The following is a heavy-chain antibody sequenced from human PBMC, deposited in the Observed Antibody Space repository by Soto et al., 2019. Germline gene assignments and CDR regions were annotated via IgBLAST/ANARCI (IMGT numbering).Heavy chain of an antibody. CDR1: GFTFSNYA. V-gene: IGHV3-23*01. CDR3: AKGPRRPYYFDY. CDR2: ISGSGTGT. D-gene: IGHD6-25*01. J-gene: IGHJ4*02. Sequence: EVQLLDSGGGLVQPGGSLRLSCAASGFTFSNYAMNWVRHAPGKGLEWVSAISGSGTGTDYADSVKGPFTISRDNSKNTLYLHMNRLRAEYTAVYYFAKGPRRPYYFDYWGQGTLVTVSS.